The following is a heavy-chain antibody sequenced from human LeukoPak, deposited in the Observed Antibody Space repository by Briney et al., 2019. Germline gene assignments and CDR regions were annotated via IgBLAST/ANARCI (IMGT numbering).Heavy chain of an antibody. Sequence: SETLSLTCTVSGGSISSYYWSWIRQPPGKGLEWSGYIYYSASTNNNHSLKSRVTISVDTSKNQFSLKLSSVTAADTAVYYCASSGRLYGMDVWGQGTTVTVSS. CDR1: GGSISSYY. J-gene: IGHJ6*02. V-gene: IGHV4-59*01. CDR3: ASSGRLYGMDV. D-gene: IGHD6-25*01. CDR2: IYYSAST.